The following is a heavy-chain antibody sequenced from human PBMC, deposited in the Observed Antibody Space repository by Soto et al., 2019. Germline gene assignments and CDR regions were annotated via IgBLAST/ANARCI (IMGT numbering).Heavy chain of an antibody. Sequence: EVQLLESGGGLVQPGGSLRLSCAASGFVFSSYAMSWVRQAPGKGLEWVSTISGSGGNTYYADSVKGRFTISRDNSKNTLYLQMNSLRAEDTALYSCAKDPRVHYYGSGSSSYWGQGTLVTVSS. CDR2: ISGSGGNT. CDR3: AKDPRVHYYGSGSSSY. D-gene: IGHD3-10*01. CDR1: GFVFSSYA. V-gene: IGHV3-23*01. J-gene: IGHJ4*02.